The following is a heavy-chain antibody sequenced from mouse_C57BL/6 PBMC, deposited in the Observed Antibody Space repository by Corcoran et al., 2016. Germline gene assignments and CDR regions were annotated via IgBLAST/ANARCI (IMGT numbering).Heavy chain of an antibody. Sequence: QIQLVQSGPELKKPGETVKISCKASGYTFTTYGMSWVKQAPGKGLKWMGWINTYSGVPTYADDFKGRFAFSLETSASTAYLQIKNLKNEDTATYFCARKGAYGSYYFDYWGQGTTLTVSS. CDR1: GYTFTTYG. CDR2: INTYSGVP. CDR3: ARKGAYGSYYFDY. J-gene: IGHJ2*01. D-gene: IGHD1-1*01. V-gene: IGHV9-3*01.